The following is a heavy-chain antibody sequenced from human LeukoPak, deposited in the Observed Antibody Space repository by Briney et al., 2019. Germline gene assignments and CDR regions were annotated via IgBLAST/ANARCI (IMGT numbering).Heavy chain of an antibody. D-gene: IGHD3-22*01. V-gene: IGHV1-69*13. CDR3: ASLLALNYYDSSGYYLE. CDR2: NIPIFGTA. J-gene: IGHJ4*02. CDR1: GGTFSSYA. Sequence: SVKVSCKASGGTFSSYAISWVRQAPGQGLEWMGGNIPIFGTANYAQKFQGRVTITADESTSTAYMELSSLRSEDTAVYYCASLLALNYYDSSGYYLEWGQGTLVTVSS.